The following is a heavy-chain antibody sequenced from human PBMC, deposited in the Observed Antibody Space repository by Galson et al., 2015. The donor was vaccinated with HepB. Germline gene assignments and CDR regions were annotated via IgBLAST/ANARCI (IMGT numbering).Heavy chain of an antibody. D-gene: IGHD3/OR15-3a*01. J-gene: IGHJ4*02. V-gene: IGHV3-21*01. CDR1: GFTFSSYS. Sequence: SLRLSCAASGFTFSSYSMNWVRQAPGKGLEWVSSISSSSSYIYYADSVKGRFTISRDNAKNSLYLQMNRLRAEDTALYYCARVDWRGKEQIDYWGQGTLVTVSS. CDR2: ISSSSSYI. CDR3: ARVDWRGKEQIDY.